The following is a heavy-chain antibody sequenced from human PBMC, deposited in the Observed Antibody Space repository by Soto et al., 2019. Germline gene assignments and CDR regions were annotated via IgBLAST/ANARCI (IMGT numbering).Heavy chain of an antibody. CDR2: ISGSGGST. Sequence: PGGSLRLSCAASGFTFSSYAISWVRQAPGKGLEWVSAISGSGGSTYYADSVKGRFTISRDNSKNTLYLQMNSLRAEDTAVYYCAKDPRGGYYSDYWGQGTLVTVSS. J-gene: IGHJ4*02. V-gene: IGHV3-23*01. CDR1: GFTFSSYA. D-gene: IGHD3-22*01. CDR3: AKDPRGGYYSDY.